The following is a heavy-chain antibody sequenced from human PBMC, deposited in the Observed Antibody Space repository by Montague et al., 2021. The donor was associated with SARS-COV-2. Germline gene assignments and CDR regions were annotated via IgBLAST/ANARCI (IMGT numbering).Heavy chain of an antibody. CDR2: ISHEGSYK. CDR3: ARDLESTGYFDPYYYHGMDV. Sequence: SLRLSCAASGFTVSSYALHWVRQAPGKGLEWVADISHEGSYKYYADSVXGLFTISRDNSKNTLYLDMNSLRAEDTALYYCARDLESTGYFDPYYYHGMDVWGQGTTVTVSS. CDR1: GFTVSSYA. V-gene: IGHV3-30*04. D-gene: IGHD3-9*01. J-gene: IGHJ6*02.